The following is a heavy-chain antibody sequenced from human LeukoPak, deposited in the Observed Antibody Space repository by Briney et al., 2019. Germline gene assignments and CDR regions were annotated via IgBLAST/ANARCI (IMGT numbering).Heavy chain of an antibody. V-gene: IGHV1-2*02. CDR1: GYTLNQYF. CDR2: INPNSGGT. D-gene: IGHD3-10*01. CDR3: SRPDGSGNYYFDY. J-gene: IGHJ4*02. Sequence: ASVTDSLKATGYTLNQYFMHWVGPAPGQGLEWMGWINPNSGGTHYAQKFQGRVTITRDTSISPAYVELSRLRSAGTAVSSFSRPDGSGNYYFDYWGQGTLVTVSS.